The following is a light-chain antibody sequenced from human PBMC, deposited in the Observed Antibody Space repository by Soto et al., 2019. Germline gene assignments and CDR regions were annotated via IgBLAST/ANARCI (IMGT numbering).Light chain of an antibody. CDR1: SSNIGAGYD. CDR3: QSYASSLSGSRVV. V-gene: IGLV1-40*01. CDR2: GNS. J-gene: IGLJ2*01. Sequence: QSVLTQPPSVSGAPGQRVTISCTGSSSNIGAGYDVHWYQQLPGTAPKLLIYGNSNRPSGVPDRFSGSKSGTSASLAITGLQAEDEAEYYCQSYASSLSGSRVVFGGGTQLTVL.